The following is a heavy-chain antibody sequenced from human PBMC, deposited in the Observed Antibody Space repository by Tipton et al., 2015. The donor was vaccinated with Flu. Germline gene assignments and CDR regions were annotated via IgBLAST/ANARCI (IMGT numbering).Heavy chain of an antibody. CDR1: GFIFSSYS. Sequence: GSLRLSCTASGFIFSSYSMTWVRQAPGKGLEWVGSILTSGKTTYPAGSVQGRFTISRDNSKSILSLQMNDLGGDDTAVYYCVRDRGDFTVCPCDWGQGTLVIVSS. V-gene: IGHV3-23*01. CDR2: ILTSGKTT. J-gene: IGHJ4*02. D-gene: IGHD4-17*01. CDR3: VRDRGDFTVCPCD.